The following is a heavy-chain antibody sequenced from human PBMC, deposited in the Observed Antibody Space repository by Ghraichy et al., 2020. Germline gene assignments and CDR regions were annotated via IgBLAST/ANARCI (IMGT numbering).Heavy chain of an antibody. Sequence: SETPSLTCAVSGYSVSSAPYWGWIRQPPGKGLEWIATIYQSGSTYYSPSLMSRATISIDTSKNQFSLKLSSVTAADTAVYYCTSCPNLNYFDYWGQGHLVTVSS. CDR3: TSCPNLNYFDY. CDR2: IYQSGST. CDR1: GYSVSSAPY. J-gene: IGHJ4*02. V-gene: IGHV4-38-2*01. D-gene: IGHD2-8*01.